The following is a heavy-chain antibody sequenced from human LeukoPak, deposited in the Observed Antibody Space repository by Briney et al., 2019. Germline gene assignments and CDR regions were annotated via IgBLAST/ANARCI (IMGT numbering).Heavy chain of an antibody. D-gene: IGHD3-10*01. Sequence: SETLSLTCTVSGGSISSSSYYWGWIRQPPGKGLEWIGSIYYSGSTYNNPSLKSRVTISVDTSKNQFSLKLSSVAAADTAVYYCARVPLFGWAPYYYYYYMDVWGKGTTVTVSS. CDR3: ARVPLFGWAPYYYYYYMDV. J-gene: IGHJ6*03. CDR1: GGSISSSSYY. V-gene: IGHV4-39*07. CDR2: IYYSGST.